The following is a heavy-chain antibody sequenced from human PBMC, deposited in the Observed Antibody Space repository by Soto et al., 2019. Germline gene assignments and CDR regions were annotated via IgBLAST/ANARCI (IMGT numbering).Heavy chain of an antibody. CDR2: IYHSGST. J-gene: IGHJ5*02. CDR3: ARERGGWFDP. V-gene: IGHV4-30-2*01. CDR1: GGSISSGGYS. Sequence: SETLSLTCAVSGGSISSGGYSWSWIRQPPGKGLEWIGYIYHSGSTYYNPSLKSRVTISVDRSKNQFSPKLSSVTAADTAGYYCARERGGWFDPWGQGTLVTVSS.